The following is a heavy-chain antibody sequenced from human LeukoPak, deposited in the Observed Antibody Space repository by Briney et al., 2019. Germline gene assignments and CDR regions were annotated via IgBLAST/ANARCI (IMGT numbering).Heavy chain of an antibody. Sequence: ASVKVSCKASGGTFSSYAISWVRQAPGQGLEWMGGIIPIFGTANYAQKFQGRVTITADKSTSTAYMELSSLRSEDTAVYYCARAIVVVITTPNDAFDIWGQGTMVTVSS. D-gene: IGHD3-22*01. J-gene: IGHJ3*02. CDR3: ARAIVVVITTPNDAFDI. CDR2: IIPIFGTA. V-gene: IGHV1-69*06. CDR1: GGTFSSYA.